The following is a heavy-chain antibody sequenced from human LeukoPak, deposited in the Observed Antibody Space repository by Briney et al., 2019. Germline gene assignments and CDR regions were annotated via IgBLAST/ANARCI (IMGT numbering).Heavy chain of an antibody. V-gene: IGHV4-59*08. CDR3: ARHSRFPAGGYDYYFDY. CDR1: GGSISSYY. CDR2: IYYSGST. J-gene: IGHJ4*02. D-gene: IGHD5-12*01. Sequence: SETLSLTCTVSGGSISSYYWSWIRQPPGKGLEWNGYIYYSGSTNYNPSLKGRVTISVDTSKNQFSLKLGSVTAADTAVYYCARHSRFPAGGYDYYFDYWGQGTLVTVSS.